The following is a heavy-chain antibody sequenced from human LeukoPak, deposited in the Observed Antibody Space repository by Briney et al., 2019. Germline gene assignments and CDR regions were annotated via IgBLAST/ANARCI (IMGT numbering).Heavy chain of an antibody. CDR1: GSTFSDYY. CDR3: AREGQHTFALQT. V-gene: IGHV3-11*01. J-gene: IGHJ5*02. D-gene: IGHD3-16*01. CDR2: ISSSGSTI. Sequence: GGSLRLSCAASGSTFSDYYMSWIRQAPGKGLEWVSYISSSGSTIYYADSVKGRFTISRDNAKNSLYLRMNSLRAEDTAVYYCAREGQHTFALQTWGQGTLVTVSS.